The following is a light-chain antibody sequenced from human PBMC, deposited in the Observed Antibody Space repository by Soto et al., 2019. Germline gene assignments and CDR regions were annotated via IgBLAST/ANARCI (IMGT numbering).Light chain of an antibody. J-gene: IGKJ1*01. V-gene: IGKV3-11*01. CDR3: QQGSTWPT. Sequence: EIVLTQSPATLSLSPGERATLSCRASQSPSGYLAWYQQRPGQAPRLLIYDASSRANGIPARFTGSGSGTDFSLTISSPEPEDFAVYYCQQGSTWPTFGQGTRVDIK. CDR1: QSPSGY. CDR2: DAS.